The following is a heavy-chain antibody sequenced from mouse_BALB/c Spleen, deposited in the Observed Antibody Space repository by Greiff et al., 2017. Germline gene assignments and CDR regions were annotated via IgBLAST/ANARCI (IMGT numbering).Heavy chain of an antibody. CDR3: ARSGLGYGNFLAY. CDR1: GYSITSDYA. Sequence: EVKVEESGPGLVKPSQSLSLTCTVTGYSITSDYAWNWIRQFPGNKLEWMGYISYSGSTSYNPSLKSRISITRDTSKNQFFLQLNSVTTEDTATYYCARSGLGYGNFLAYWGQGTLVTVSA. D-gene: IGHD2-10*02. V-gene: IGHV3-2*02. CDR2: ISYSGST. J-gene: IGHJ3*01.